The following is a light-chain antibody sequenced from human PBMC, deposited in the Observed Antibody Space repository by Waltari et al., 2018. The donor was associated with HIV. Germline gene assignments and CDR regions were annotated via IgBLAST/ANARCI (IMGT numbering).Light chain of an antibody. Sequence: DIVMTQSPDSLTASLGERAPIKYNSSQSVLVKSNDKNNLAWYQQKAGQPPKLLFYWASNRKSGVPDRFSASGSGTDFTLTISSLQAEDVAVYYCQQYYSTPQTFGQGTKVELK. V-gene: IGKV4-1*01. CDR3: QQYYSTPQT. J-gene: IGKJ1*01. CDR2: WAS. CDR1: QSVLVKSNDKNN.